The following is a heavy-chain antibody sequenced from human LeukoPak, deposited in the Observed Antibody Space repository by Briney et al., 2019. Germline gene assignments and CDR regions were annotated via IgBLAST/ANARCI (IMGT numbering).Heavy chain of an antibody. CDR1: GYTFTGYY. CDR2: INPNSGGT. Sequence: ASVKVSCKASGYTFTGYYMHWERQAPGQGLEWMGRINPNSGGTNYAQKFQGRVTMTRDTSISTAYMELSRLRSDDTAVYYCARADLSYYDSSGYYHWGQGTLVTVSS. CDR3: ARADLSYYDSSGYYH. D-gene: IGHD3-22*01. V-gene: IGHV1-2*06. J-gene: IGHJ4*02.